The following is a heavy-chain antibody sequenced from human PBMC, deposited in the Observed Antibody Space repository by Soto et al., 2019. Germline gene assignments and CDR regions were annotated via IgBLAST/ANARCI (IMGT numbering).Heavy chain of an antibody. Sequence: SETLSLTCTVSGGSISSYYWSWIRQPPGKGLEWIGYIYYSGSTNYNPSLKSRVTISVDTSKNQFSLKLSSVTAADTAVYYCARHARYCSSTSCQHEVSFDYWGQGTLVTVSS. CDR2: IYYSGST. CDR3: ARHARYCSSTSCQHEVSFDY. CDR1: GGSISSYY. V-gene: IGHV4-59*08. D-gene: IGHD2-2*01. J-gene: IGHJ4*02.